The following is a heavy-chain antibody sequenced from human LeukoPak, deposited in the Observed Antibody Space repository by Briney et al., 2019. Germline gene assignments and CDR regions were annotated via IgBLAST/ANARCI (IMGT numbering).Heavy chain of an antibody. V-gene: IGHV3-74*01. Sequence: RGSLRLSRAASGFTFSSNWMHWVRQAPGKGLVWVSRISGDGRSTTYADSVKGRFTISRDNAKNTLYLQMNSLRAEDTAVYYCARAPWELDDWGQGTLVTVSS. CDR2: ISGDGRST. D-gene: IGHD1-26*01. CDR3: ARAPWELDD. CDR1: GFTFSSNW. J-gene: IGHJ4*02.